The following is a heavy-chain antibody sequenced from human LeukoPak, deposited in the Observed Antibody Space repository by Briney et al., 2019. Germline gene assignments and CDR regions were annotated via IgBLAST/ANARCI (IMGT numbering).Heavy chain of an antibody. V-gene: IGHV3-7*01. CDR3: ARDGYYYGSGSYYKVDFDY. D-gene: IGHD3-10*01. Sequence: GGSLRLSCADSGFTFSSHWMSWVRQAPGKGLEWVANIKQDGSEIYYLDSVKGRFTISRDNAKNSLYLQMNSLRAEDTAVYYCARDGYYYGSGSYYKVDFDYWGQGTLVTVSS. CDR2: IKQDGSEI. J-gene: IGHJ4*02. CDR1: GFTFSSHW.